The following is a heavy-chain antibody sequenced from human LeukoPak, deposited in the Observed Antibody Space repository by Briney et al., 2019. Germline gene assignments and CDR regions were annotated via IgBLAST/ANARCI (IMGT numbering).Heavy chain of an antibody. V-gene: IGHV3-53*01. J-gene: IGHJ3*02. Sequence: GGSLRLSCAASGFTVSSNYMSWVRQAPGKGLEWVSVIYSGGSTYYADSVKGRFTISRDNSKNTLYLQMNSLRAEDTAVYYCARDSSGYSPPGGAFDIWGQGTMVTVSS. CDR1: GFTVSSNY. CDR2: IYSGGST. CDR3: ARDSSGYSPPGGAFDI. D-gene: IGHD3-22*01.